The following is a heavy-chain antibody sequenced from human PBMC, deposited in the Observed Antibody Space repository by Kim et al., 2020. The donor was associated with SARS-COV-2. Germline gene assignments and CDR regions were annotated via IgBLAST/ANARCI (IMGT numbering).Heavy chain of an antibody. Sequence: GGSLRLSCAASGFTFSSHSMNWVRQAPGKGLEWVSSISSRSSHIYSADSVKGRFTISRDNAKNSLYLQMNSLRAEDTAVYYCARDQVLLGLKGGMDVWGQGTTVTVSS. J-gene: IGHJ6*02. CDR1: GFTFSSHS. V-gene: IGHV3-21*01. D-gene: IGHD3-3*02. CDR3: ARDQVLLGLKGGMDV. CDR2: ISSRSSHI.